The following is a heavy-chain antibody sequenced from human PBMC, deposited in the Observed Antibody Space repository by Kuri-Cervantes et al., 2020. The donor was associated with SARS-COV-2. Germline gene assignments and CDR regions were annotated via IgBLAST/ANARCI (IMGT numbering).Heavy chain of an antibody. CDR1: GGSFSGYY. Sequence: SQPPSLTCAVYGGSFSGYYWSWIRQPPGKGLEWIGEINHSGSTNYNPPLKSRVTISVDTSKNQFSLKLSSVTAADTAVYYCARKAYYYDSREAFDIWGQGTMVTVSS. CDR3: ARKAYYYDSREAFDI. J-gene: IGHJ3*02. CDR2: INHSGST. V-gene: IGHV4-34*01. D-gene: IGHD3-22*01.